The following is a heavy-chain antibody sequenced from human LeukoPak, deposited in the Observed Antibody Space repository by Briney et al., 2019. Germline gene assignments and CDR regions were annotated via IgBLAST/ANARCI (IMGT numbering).Heavy chain of an antibody. CDR3: ARDQAATNTQVRFCLD. CDR1: GYAFTSYG. D-gene: IGHD3-9*01. CDR2: ISAYNGNT. Sequence: ASVKVSCKASGYAFTSYGISWVRQAPGQGLEWMGWISAYNGNTNFAQKLQGRVTMTTDTSTSTAYMDLRSLRSDDTAVYYCARDQAATNTQVRFCLDWGQGTLVTVSS. V-gene: IGHV1-18*01. J-gene: IGHJ4*02.